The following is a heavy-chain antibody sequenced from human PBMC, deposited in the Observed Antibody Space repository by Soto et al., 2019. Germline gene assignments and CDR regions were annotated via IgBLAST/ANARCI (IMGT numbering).Heavy chain of an antibody. CDR1: GFTFSIYS. CDR3: ANVGHRIGTGWSEYFDN. CDR2: VNGYNP. D-gene: IGHD6-19*01. J-gene: IGHJ4*02. V-gene: IGHV3-23*01. Sequence: EVQLLESGGGLVQPGGSLRLSCAASGFTFSIYSLSWVRQAPGKGLEWVSAVNGYNPHYADSVKGRFTISRDNDRSTLYRQMASLRVEDTSIYYCANVGHRIGTGWSEYFDNWGQGTLVTVS.